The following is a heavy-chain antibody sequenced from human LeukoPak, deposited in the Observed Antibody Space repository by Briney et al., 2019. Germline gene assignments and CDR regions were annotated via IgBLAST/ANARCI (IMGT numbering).Heavy chain of an antibody. CDR2: INPSGGST. J-gene: IGHJ5*02. V-gene: IGHV1-46*01. CDR3: ALGVPCSGGSCYSSRGYWFDP. D-gene: IGHD2-15*01. Sequence: ASVRVSCKASGYTFTSYYMHWVRQAPGQGLEWMGIINPSGGSTSYAQKFQGRVTMTRDTSTSTVYMELRSLRSEDTAVYYCALGVPCSGGSCYSSRGYWFDPWGQGTLVTVSS. CDR1: GYTFTSYY.